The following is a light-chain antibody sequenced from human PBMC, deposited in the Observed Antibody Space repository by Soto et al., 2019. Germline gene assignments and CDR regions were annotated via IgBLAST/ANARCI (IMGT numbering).Light chain of an antibody. J-gene: IGKJ1*01. CDR1: QSVSGDD. CDR2: AVS. V-gene: IGKV3-20*01. Sequence: IAFTQSAGTLSLSPGEGVTLSCRARQSVSGDDVAWYQQKPGRPPSILIHAVSTRATGIPDRFSGSRSSTDFTLPLSRLEPDDSSVYYCQQYVSPPPTFGQGTKVDIK. CDR3: QQYVSPPPT.